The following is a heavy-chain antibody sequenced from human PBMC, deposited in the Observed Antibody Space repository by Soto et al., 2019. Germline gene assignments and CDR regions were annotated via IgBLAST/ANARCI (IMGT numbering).Heavy chain of an antibody. J-gene: IGHJ4*02. Sequence: EVQLVESGGGLVQPGGSLRLSCAASGFTFSRYWMSWVRQAPGKGLEWVADIKKDASEKYYVDSVKGRFTISRDNAKNSLFLQVNSLTGVDSAVYYCARVADGDRDNSRYRHLDYWGQGTLVTASS. CDR2: IKKDASEK. D-gene: IGHD2-15*01. CDR1: GFTFSRYW. V-gene: IGHV3-7*04. CDR3: ARVADGDRDNSRYRHLDY.